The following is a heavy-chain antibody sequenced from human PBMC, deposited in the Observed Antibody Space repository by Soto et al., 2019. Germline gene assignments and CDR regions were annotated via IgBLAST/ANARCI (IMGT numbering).Heavy chain of an antibody. D-gene: IGHD3-22*01. CDR3: VKDGSTYYYDSSGYFPGAFDI. V-gene: IGHV3-64D*06. J-gene: IGHJ3*02. CDR1: GFTFSSYA. CDR2: ISSNGGST. Sequence: GGSLRLSCSASGFTFSSYAMHWVRQAPGKGLEYVSAISSNGGSTYYADSVKGRFTISRDNSKNTLYLQMNSLRAEDTAVYYCVKDGSTYYYDSSGYFPGAFDIWGQGTMVTVSS.